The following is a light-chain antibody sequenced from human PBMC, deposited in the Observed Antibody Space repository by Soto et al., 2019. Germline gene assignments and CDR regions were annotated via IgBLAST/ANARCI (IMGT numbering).Light chain of an antibody. CDR1: SSDVGGFEY. CDR2: DVT. CDR3: GSITRSSTSV. Sequence: QSVLSQPASVSGSPGQSITISCTGTSSDVGGFEYVSWYQHQPGKAPKLIIYDVTERPSGVSNRFSGSKSGNTASLTISGTQAEDEGDYYCGSITRSSTSVFGTGTKLTVL. J-gene: IGLJ1*01. V-gene: IGLV2-14*01.